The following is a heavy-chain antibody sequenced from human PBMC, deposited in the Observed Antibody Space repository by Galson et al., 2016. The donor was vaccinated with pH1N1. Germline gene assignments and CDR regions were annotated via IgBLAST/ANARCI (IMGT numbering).Heavy chain of an antibody. D-gene: IGHD1-1*01. J-gene: IGHJ6*03. CDR1: GYGFPTSW. CDR3: ARHVALDPPVEYYYIDV. V-gene: IGHV5-51*01. Sequence: SGAEVKKPGECLKISCKGSGYGFPTSWIGWVRQMPGKGLEWMGSIPLHDSDTRYSPSLHGQVTISADKSIRSTYLQWSSLKASDTAIYYCARHVALDPPVEYYYIDVWGKGTTVTVSS. CDR2: IPLHDSDT.